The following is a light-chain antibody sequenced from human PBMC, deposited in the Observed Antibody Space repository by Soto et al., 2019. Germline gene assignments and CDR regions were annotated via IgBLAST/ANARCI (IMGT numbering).Light chain of an antibody. V-gene: IGKV3-15*01. J-gene: IGKJ3*01. CDR1: QSVGHK. Sequence: EIVMTQSPPTLSVSPGEGATLSCRASQSVGHKLAWYQQKPGQPPSLLIYDTSTRAAAVPARFSGSGSGTAFTLTITGLQSEDFAVYYCQQYYSWPLFGPGTKVEI. CDR2: DTS. CDR3: QQYYSWPL.